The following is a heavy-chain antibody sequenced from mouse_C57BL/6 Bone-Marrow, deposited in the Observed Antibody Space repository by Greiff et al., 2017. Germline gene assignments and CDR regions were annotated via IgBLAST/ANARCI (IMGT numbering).Heavy chain of an antibody. V-gene: IGHV10-1*01. J-gene: IGHJ4*01. D-gene: IGHD6-1*01. Sequence: VKDRFTISRDDSESMLYLQMNNLKTEDTAMYYCVRRGDLLQVDYWGQGTSVTVSS. CDR3: VRRGDLLQVDY.